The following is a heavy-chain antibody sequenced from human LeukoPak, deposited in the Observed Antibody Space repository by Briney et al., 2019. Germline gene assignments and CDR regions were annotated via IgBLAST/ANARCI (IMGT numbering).Heavy chain of an antibody. D-gene: IGHD2-15*01. CDR1: GVSISGYY. V-gene: IGHV4-4*07. J-gene: IGHJ4*02. Sequence: PSETLSLTCTVSGVSISGYYWSWIRRPAGKGLEWIGRIYASGSTNYNPPLKSRVTMSVDTSKSQFSLKLSSVTAADTAVYYCARDLGSSYYFDYWGQGTLVTISS. CDR3: ARDLGSSYYFDY. CDR2: IYASGST.